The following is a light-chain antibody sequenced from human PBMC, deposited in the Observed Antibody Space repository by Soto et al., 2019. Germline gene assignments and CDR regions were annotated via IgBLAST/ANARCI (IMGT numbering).Light chain of an antibody. CDR1: QDIANY. J-gene: IGKJ5*01. V-gene: IGKV1-33*01. CDR3: QQYYNLPIT. Sequence: DIQMTQSPSTLSASVVDRVTITCRASQDIANYLNWYQQKPGKAPNLLIYDASILQTGVPSRFSGGGFGTDFTLTISSLQPEDIATYYCQQYYNLPITFGQGTRLEI. CDR2: DAS.